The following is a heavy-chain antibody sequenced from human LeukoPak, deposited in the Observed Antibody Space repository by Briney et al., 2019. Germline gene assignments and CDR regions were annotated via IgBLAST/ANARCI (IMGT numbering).Heavy chain of an antibody. D-gene: IGHD5-12*01. J-gene: IGHJ4*02. CDR3: ARDSGDIVDYFDY. CDR1: GYTFTIYY. V-gene: IGHV1-46*01. Sequence: ASVTVSFKASGYTFTIYYMHWVRQAPGQGLEWMGFINPSGGSTSYAQKFQGRVTMTRDTSTSTVYMELSSLRSEDTAVYYCARDSGDIVDYFDYWGQGTLVIVSS. CDR2: INPSGGST.